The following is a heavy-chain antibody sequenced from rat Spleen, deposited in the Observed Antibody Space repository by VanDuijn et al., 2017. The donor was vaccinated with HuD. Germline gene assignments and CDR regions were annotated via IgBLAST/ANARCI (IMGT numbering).Heavy chain of an antibody. V-gene: IGHV3-3*01. CDR2: INSAGST. CDR1: GHSITSSYR. Sequence: EVQLQESGPGLVKPSQSLSLTCSVTGHSITSSYRWNWIRKFPGNKLEWMGYINSAGSTNYNPSLKSRISLTRDTSKNQFFLQLDSVTTEDTATYYCARSPAVFFDYWGQGVMVTVSS. D-gene: IGHD3-8*01. J-gene: IGHJ2*01. CDR3: ARSPAVFFDY.